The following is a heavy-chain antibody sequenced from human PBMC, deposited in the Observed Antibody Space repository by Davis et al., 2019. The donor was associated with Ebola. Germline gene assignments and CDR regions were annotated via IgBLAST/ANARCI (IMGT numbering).Heavy chain of an antibody. CDR3: ARDRPLDFFFGDYYGMDV. D-gene: IGHD3-16*01. CDR2: ISRDSDYI. J-gene: IGHJ6*02. CDR1: GFTFSTYS. V-gene: IGHV3-21*01. Sequence: GGSLRLSCAASGFTFSTYSMSWVRQAPGKGLEWVSSISRDSDYIYYADSAKGRFTISRDNAKNSLYLQMNSLRAEDTAVYYCARDRPLDFFFGDYYGMDVWGQGTTVTVSS.